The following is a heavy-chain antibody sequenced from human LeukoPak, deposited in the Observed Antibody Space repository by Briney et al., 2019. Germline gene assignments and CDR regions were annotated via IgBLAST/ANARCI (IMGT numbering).Heavy chain of an antibody. CDR2: IEPAGSAT. CDR3: GRFGYVSAVDT. V-gene: IGHV3-7*01. CDR1: GFAFSSYW. D-gene: IGHD2-15*01. J-gene: IGHJ5*02. Sequence: PGGSLRLSCGASGFAFSSYWMTWLRQAPGKGLEFVANIEPAGSATYYADSVKGPFTISRDNTKNLLYLQMNSLTAEDSAVYHCGRFGYVSAVDTWGQGALVTVSS.